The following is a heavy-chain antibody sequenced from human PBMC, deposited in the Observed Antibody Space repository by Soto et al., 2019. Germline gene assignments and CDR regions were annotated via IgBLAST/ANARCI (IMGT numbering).Heavy chain of an antibody. CDR2: ISGSGGST. V-gene: IGHV3-23*01. J-gene: IGHJ2*01. CDR3: AKDLPKYGDYPYWYFDL. Sequence: GESLKISCAASGFTFSSYAMSWVRQAPGKGLEWVSAISGSGGSTYYADSVKGRFTISRDNSKNTLYLQMNSLRAEDTAVYYCAKDLPKYGDYPYWYFDLWGRGTLVTVSS. CDR1: GFTFSSYA. D-gene: IGHD4-17*01.